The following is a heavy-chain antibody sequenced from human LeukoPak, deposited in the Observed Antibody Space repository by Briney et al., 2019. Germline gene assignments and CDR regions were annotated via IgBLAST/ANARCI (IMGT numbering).Heavy chain of an antibody. CDR3: AKVGRGSSDAFDI. J-gene: IGHJ3*02. V-gene: IGHV3-23*01. D-gene: IGHD3-10*01. Sequence: PGGSLRLSCAASGFTFSSYAMSWVRQAPGKGLKWVSAISGSGGSTYYADSVKGRSTISRDNSKNTLYLQMNSLRAEDTAVYYCAKVGRGSSDAFDIWGQGTMVTVSS. CDR2: ISGSGGST. CDR1: GFTFSSYA.